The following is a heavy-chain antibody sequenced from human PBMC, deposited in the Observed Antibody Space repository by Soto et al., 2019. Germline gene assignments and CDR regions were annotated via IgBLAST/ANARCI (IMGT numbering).Heavy chain of an antibody. Sequence: QVQLVESGGGVVQPGRSLRLSCAASGFTFNEYGMHWVRQAPGKGLEWVAVIWYDGSHEYYADSVKGRFTISRDNSKNTLYLQMNSLRDEDMAVYYCAREGVWGYHWFDPWGQGTLVTVSS. V-gene: IGHV3-33*01. CDR2: IWYDGSHE. CDR3: AREGVWGYHWFDP. D-gene: IGHD3-16*01. CDR1: GFTFNEYG. J-gene: IGHJ5*02.